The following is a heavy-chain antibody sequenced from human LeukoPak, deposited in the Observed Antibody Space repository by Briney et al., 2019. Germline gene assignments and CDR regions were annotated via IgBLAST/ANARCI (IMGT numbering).Heavy chain of an antibody. CDR2: IYPDDSDT. J-gene: IGHJ5*02. Sequence: GESLKISRKSSEYTFSTYWIGWVRQMPGKGLEWMGIIYPDDSDTRYSPSFQGQVTMSVDKSTRTAYLQWTTLKATDSGMYYCARYSSSGYRYFDLWGQGTLVTVSS. D-gene: IGHD5-12*01. CDR3: ARYSSSGYRYFDL. V-gene: IGHV5-51*01. CDR1: EYTFSTYW.